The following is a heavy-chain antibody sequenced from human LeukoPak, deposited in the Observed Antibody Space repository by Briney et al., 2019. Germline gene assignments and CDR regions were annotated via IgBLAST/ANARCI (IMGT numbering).Heavy chain of an antibody. CDR2: ISGSGGST. CDR3: AKGTHSGYSYGYYYYYYMDV. J-gene: IGHJ6*03. Sequence: GGSLRLSCAASGFTFSSYAMSWVRQAPGKGLEWVSTISGSGGSTDYADSVKGRFTISRDNSKNTLYLQMNSLRAEDTAVYYCAKGTHSGYSYGYYYYYYMDVWGKGTTVIVSS. D-gene: IGHD5-18*01. CDR1: GFTFSSYA. V-gene: IGHV3-23*01.